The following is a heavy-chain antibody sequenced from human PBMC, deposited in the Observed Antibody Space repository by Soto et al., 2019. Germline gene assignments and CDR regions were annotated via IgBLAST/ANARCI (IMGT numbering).Heavy chain of an antibody. D-gene: IGHD3-22*01. J-gene: IGHJ5*02. CDR1: VGTFSSYA. CDR3: ARDRGPSSGYYPDWFDP. Sequence: QVQLVQSGAAVKKPGSSVKVSCKASVGTFSSYAISWVRQAPGQGLEWMGEIIPIVGTANYAQKFQGRVTITADESTSKAYLELSSLRSDDTAVYYCARDRGPSSGYYPDWFDPWRQGTLVTVSS. V-gene: IGHV1-69*12. CDR2: IIPIVGTA.